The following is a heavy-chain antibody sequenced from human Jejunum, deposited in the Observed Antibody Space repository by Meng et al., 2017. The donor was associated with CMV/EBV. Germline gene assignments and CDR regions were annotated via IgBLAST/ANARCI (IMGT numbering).Heavy chain of an antibody. J-gene: IGHJ4*02. CDR2: SYHSGRT. CDR1: GGSIRNDQW. CDR3: TTLYGDSIS. D-gene: IGHD4-17*01. Sequence: QVLVAASGPGLVKPSGTLPPTGDVSGGSIRNDQWWSGVRQAPGKGVEWIGESYHSGRTNYNPSVKRRVSMSVDKSQNHFSLRLSSVTAADTAVYYCTTLYGDSISWGQGTLVTVSS. V-gene: IGHV4-4*02.